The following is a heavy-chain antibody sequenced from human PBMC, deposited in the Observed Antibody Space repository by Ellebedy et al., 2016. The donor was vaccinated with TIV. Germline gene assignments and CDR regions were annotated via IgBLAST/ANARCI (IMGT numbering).Heavy chain of an antibody. CDR3: ARPAGDIVVVPALFYGMDV. J-gene: IGHJ6*02. CDR1: GGTFSSYA. D-gene: IGHD2-2*01. V-gene: IGHV1-69*13. CDR2: IIPIFGTA. Sequence: SVKVSXKASGGTFSSYAISWVRQAPGQGLEWMGGIIPIFGTANYAQKFQGRVTITADESTSTAYMELSSLRSEDTAVYYCARPAGDIVVVPALFYGMDVWGQGTTVTVSS.